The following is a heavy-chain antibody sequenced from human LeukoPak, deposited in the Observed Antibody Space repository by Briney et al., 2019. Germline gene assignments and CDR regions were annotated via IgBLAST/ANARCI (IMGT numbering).Heavy chain of an antibody. CDR1: GGSTKSGGYY. Sequence: SQTLSLTCGVSGGSTKSGGYYWSWVRQHPGKGLEWIGYIYYSGSTNYNPSLKSRVTISVDTSKNQFSLKLSSVTAADTAVYYCARISSGWYVGAFDIWGQGTMVTVSS. J-gene: IGHJ3*02. CDR3: ARISSGWYVGAFDI. CDR2: IYYSGST. V-gene: IGHV4-31*11. D-gene: IGHD6-19*01.